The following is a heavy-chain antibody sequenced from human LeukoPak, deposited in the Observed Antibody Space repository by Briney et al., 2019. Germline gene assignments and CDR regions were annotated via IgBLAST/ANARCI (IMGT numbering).Heavy chain of an antibody. CDR2: VSVSGRST. Sequence: GGSLRLSCAASGFSFSTYAIGSVRQPPGKGLGWVSAVSVSGRSTSYADSVQGPFTISRDNSKNTLSQQTNSLRTDAMSVSIGAKRGRTGYAEAFDFWGEGTMVSVSS. V-gene: IGHV3-23*01. D-gene: IGHD5-18*01. J-gene: IGHJ3*01. CDR3: AKRGRTGYAEAFDF. CDR1: GFSFSTYA.